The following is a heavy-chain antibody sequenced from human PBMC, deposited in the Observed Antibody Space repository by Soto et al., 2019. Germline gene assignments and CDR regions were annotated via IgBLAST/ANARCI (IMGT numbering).Heavy chain of an antibody. CDR2: IYYSGST. V-gene: IGHV4-30-4*01. Sequence: PSETLSLTCTVSGGSISSGDYYWTWIRQPPGKGLEWIGYIYYSGSTFYNPSLKSRITISLDTSKNQFSLKLSSVTAADTAVYYCARGDYYASSGYYRFDYWGQGTLVTVSS. D-gene: IGHD3-22*01. CDR3: ARGDYYASSGYYRFDY. J-gene: IGHJ4*02. CDR1: GGSISSGDYY.